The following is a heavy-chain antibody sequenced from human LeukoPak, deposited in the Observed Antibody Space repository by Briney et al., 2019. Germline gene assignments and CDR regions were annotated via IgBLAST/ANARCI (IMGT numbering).Heavy chain of an antibody. CDR3: ARDYFAAFKFCGGDCYHFDY. J-gene: IGHJ4*02. V-gene: IGHV3-21*01. CDR2: ISSSSSYI. CDR1: GFTFSSYS. D-gene: IGHD2-21*01. Sequence: PGGSLRLSCAASGFTFSSYSMNWVRQAPGKGLEWVSSISSSSSYICYADSVKGRFTISRDNAKNSLYLQMNSLRAEDTAVYYCARDYFAAFKFCGGDCYHFDYWGQGTLVTVSS.